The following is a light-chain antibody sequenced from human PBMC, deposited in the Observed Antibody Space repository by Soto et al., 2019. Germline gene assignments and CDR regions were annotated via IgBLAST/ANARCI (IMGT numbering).Light chain of an antibody. CDR3: AAWDDSLSGPV. CDR2: RNN. CDR1: SSNIGSNY. Sequence: QSVLTQPPSASGTPGQRVTISCSGSSSNIGSNYVYWYQQLPETAPKLLIYRNNQRPSGVPDRFSGSKSGTSASLAISGLRSEDEAEYYCAAWDDSLSGPVFGGGTKLTVL. J-gene: IGLJ2*01. V-gene: IGLV1-47*01.